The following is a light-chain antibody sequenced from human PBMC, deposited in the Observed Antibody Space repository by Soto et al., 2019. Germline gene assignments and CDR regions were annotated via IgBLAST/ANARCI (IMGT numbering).Light chain of an antibody. CDR1: QSVSSY. J-gene: IGKJ5*01. CDR3: QQRSNWPPIT. Sequence: DIVLTQFPATLSLYPGERATLSSRASQSVSSYLAWYQQKPCQAPRLLIYDASNRATGIPARFSGSGSGTDFTLTISSLEPEDFAVYDCQQRSNWPPITCGQGTRLEIK. CDR2: DAS. V-gene: IGKV3-11*01.